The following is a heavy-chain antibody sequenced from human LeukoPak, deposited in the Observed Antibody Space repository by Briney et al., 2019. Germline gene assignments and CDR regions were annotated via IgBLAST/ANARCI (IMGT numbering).Heavy chain of an antibody. J-gene: IGHJ4*02. CDR2: ISSSGSTI. Sequence: GGSLRLSCAASGFTFDDYAMHWVRQAPGKGLEWVSYISSSGSTIYYADSVKGRFTISRDNAKNSLYLQMNSLRAEDTAVYYCARVVQGSRSYYLDYWGQGTLVTVSS. V-gene: IGHV3-48*03. D-gene: IGHD3-10*01. CDR3: ARVVQGSRSYYLDY. CDR1: GFTFDDYA.